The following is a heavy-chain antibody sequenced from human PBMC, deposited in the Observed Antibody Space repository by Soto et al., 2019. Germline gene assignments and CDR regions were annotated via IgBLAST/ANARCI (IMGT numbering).Heavy chain of an antibody. CDR2: IYYSGST. V-gene: IGHV4-59*08. CDR1: GGSISSYY. J-gene: IGHJ4*02. D-gene: IGHD5-12*01. CDR3: ARVSPGDGYNSVGLPVTFDY. Sequence: PSETLSLTCTVSGGSISSYYWSWIRQPPGRGLEWVGYIYYSGSTNYNPSLKSRVTISVDTSKNQFSLKLSSVTAADTAVYYCARVSPGDGYNSVGLPVTFDYWGQGTLVTVSS.